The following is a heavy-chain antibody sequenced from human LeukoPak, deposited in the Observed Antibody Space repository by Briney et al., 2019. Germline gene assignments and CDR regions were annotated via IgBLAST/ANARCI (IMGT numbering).Heavy chain of an antibody. CDR2: ISSSSSYI. V-gene: IGHV3-21*01. Sequence: PGGSLRLSCAASGFTFSSYSMNWVRQAPGKGLEWVSSISSSSSYIYYADSVKGRFTISRDNAKNSLYLQMNSLRAEDTAVYYCARDLQQWELLATGHYYYYMDVWGKGTTVTVSS. CDR3: ARDLQQWELLATGHYYYYMDV. CDR1: GFTFSSYS. J-gene: IGHJ6*03. D-gene: IGHD1-26*01.